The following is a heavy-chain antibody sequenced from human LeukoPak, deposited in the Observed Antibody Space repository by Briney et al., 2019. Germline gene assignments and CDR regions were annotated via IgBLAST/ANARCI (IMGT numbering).Heavy chain of an antibody. CDR3: ARMGRQQLFSLKTWIDY. D-gene: IGHD6-13*01. Sequence: QPGRSLRLSCAASGFTFSSYAMHWVRQAPGKGLEWVAVISYDGSNKYYADSVKGRFTISRGNSKNTLYLQMNSLRAEDTAVYYCARMGRQQLFSLKTWIDYGGQGTLVTVSS. CDR1: GFTFSSYA. J-gene: IGHJ4*02. CDR2: ISYDGSNK. V-gene: IGHV3-30*04.